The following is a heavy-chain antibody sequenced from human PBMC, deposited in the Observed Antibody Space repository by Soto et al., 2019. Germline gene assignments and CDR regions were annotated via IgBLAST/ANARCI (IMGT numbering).Heavy chain of an antibody. J-gene: IGHJ5*01. V-gene: IGHV4-34*01. Sequence: QVQLQQWGAGLLKPSETLSLTCAVYGGSFSGHYWSWIRQYPGQGLEWIAEINHRGSTNYNPSLRSRVTMSVYTSKNQFSVRLGSVTAADTAVYYCARGYPRSIFSIALATSYGFDSWGQGGLVTVSS. D-gene: IGHD2-21*01. CDR1: GGSFSGHY. CDR2: INHRGST. CDR3: ARGYPRSIFSIALATSYGFDS.